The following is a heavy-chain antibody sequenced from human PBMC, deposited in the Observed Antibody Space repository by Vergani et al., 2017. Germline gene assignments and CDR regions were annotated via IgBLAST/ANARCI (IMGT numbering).Heavy chain of an antibody. CDR2: ISSSSSYI. CDR1: GFTFSSYS. CDR3: ARDRDYDFWSGYPKTPEYFDY. J-gene: IGHJ4*02. D-gene: IGHD3-3*01. Sequence: EVQLVESGGGLVQPGGSLRLSCAASGFTFSSYSMNWVRQAPGKGLEWVSSISSSSSYIYYADSVKGRFTISRDNAKNSLYLQMNSLRAEDTAVYYCARDRDYDFWSGYPKTPEYFDYWGQGTLVTVSS. V-gene: IGHV3-21*01.